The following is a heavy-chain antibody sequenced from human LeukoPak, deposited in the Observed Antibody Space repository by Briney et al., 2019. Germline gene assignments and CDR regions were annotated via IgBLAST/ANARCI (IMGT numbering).Heavy chain of an antibody. CDR1: GGSVTNDDYF. V-gene: IGHV4-30-4*01. J-gene: IGHJ4*02. D-gene: IGHD5-12*01. Sequence: SQTLSLTCTVSGGSVTNDDYFWSWTRQPPGEGLEWIGYIYHSAGTYYNPSLKSRVTMSIDTSRNQFSLKLSSVTAADTAVYYCARGTGGYSGYETFDYWGQGTLVTVSS. CDR3: ARGTGGYSGYETFDY. CDR2: IYHSAGT.